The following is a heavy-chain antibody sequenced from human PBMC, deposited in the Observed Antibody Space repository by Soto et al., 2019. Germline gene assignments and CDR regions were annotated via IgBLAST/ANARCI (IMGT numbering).Heavy chain of an antibody. CDR1: GFTFSNYW. D-gene: IGHD2-2*01. CDR3: ARGLLVVPSAVGVNDA. CDR2: INQDGSKK. J-gene: IGHJ5*02. Sequence: GGSLRLSCAASGFTFSNYWMTWVRQAPGKGPEWVAKINQDGSKKDYVESLKGRFTISRDNGENSLFLQMNNLRAEDTAVYYCARGLLVVPSAVGVNDAWGQGTLVTVSS. V-gene: IGHV3-7*01.